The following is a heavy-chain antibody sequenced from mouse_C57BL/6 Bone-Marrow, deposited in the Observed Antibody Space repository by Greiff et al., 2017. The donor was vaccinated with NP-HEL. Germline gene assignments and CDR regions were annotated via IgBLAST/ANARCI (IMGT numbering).Heavy chain of an antibody. CDR1: GFTFSDFY. D-gene: IGHD4-1*01. J-gene: IGHJ1*03. Sequence: EVKLVESGGGLVQSGRSLRLSCATSGFTFSDFYMEWVRQAPGKGLEWIAASRNKANDYTTEYSASVKGRFIVSRDTSQSILYLQMNALRAEDTAIYYCARDALTGLYFDVWGTGTTVTVAS. CDR2: SRNKANDYTT. V-gene: IGHV7-1*01. CDR3: ARDALTGLYFDV.